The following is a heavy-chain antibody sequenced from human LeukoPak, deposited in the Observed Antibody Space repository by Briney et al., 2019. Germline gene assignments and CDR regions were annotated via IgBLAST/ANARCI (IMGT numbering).Heavy chain of an antibody. CDR2: ISYDGSNK. CDR3: ARDIAAAGTLLIYYYGMDV. V-gene: IGHV3-30*04. J-gene: IGHJ6*02. D-gene: IGHD6-13*01. CDR1: GFTFSSYA. Sequence: AGGSLRLSCAASGFTFSSYAMHWVRQAPGKGLEWVAVISYDGSNKYYADSVKGRFTISRDNSKNTVYVQMNSLRAEDTAVYYCARDIAAAGTLLIYYYGMDVWGQGTTVTVSS.